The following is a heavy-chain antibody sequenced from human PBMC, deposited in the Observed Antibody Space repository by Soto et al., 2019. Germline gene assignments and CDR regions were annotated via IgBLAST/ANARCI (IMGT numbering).Heavy chain of an antibody. CDR3: ATSGHDFWSGSFHY. J-gene: IGHJ4*02. CDR1: GGSISSYY. V-gene: IGHV4-59*01. Sequence: SETVSVTCIVSGGSISSYYWSWIRQPPGKGLEWIGYIYYSGSTNYNPSLKSRVTISVDTSKNQFSLKLSSVTAADTAVYYCATSGHDFWSGSFHYWGQGTLVTVSP. D-gene: IGHD3-3*01. CDR2: IYYSGST.